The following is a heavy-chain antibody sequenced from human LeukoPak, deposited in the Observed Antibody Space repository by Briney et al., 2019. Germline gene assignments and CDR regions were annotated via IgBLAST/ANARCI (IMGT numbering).Heavy chain of an antibody. D-gene: IGHD3-9*01. J-gene: IGHJ5*02. CDR2: IYPGDFDT. V-gene: IGHV5-51*01. CDR3: ARITTYDILTGYYKNWFDP. Sequence: ISCEGAGSIFTSYWIGWGRQLPGKGVEWMGIIYPGDFDTRYSPSFQGQVTISADKSIRTAYLQWSSLKASDTAMYYCARITTYDILTGYYKNWFDPWGQGTLVTVSS. CDR1: GSIFTSYW.